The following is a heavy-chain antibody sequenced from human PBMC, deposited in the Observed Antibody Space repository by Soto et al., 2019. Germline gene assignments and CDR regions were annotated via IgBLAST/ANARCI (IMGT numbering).Heavy chain of an antibody. Sequence: SETLSLTCTVSGGSISSGGYYWSWIRQHPGKGLEWIGYIYYSGSTYYNPSLKSRVTISVDTSKNQFSLKLSSVTAADTAVYYCARAPSYYDFWSGKHPYGMDVWGQGTTVTVSS. V-gene: IGHV4-31*03. J-gene: IGHJ6*02. D-gene: IGHD3-3*01. CDR3: ARAPSYYDFWSGKHPYGMDV. CDR2: IYYSGST. CDR1: GGSISSGGYY.